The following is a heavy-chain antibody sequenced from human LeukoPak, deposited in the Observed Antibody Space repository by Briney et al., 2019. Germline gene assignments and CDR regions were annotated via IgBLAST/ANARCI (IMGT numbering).Heavy chain of an antibody. CDR2: ISYDGSNK. CDR1: GFTFSSYW. J-gene: IGHJ4*02. Sequence: GGSLRLSCAASGFTFSSYWMSWVRQAPGKGLEWVAVISYDGSNKYYADSVKGRFTISRDNSKNTLYLQMNSLRAEDTAVYYCASGSRYFDYWGQGTLVTVSS. CDR3: ASGSRYFDY. V-gene: IGHV3-30-3*01.